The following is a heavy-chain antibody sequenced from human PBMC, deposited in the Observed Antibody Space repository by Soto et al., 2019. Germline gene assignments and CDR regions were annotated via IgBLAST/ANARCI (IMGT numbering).Heavy chain of an antibody. D-gene: IGHD6-6*01. CDR2: ISGSGGST. CDR3: AKVGGASIAAYYFDY. V-gene: IGHV3-23*01. CDR1: GFTFSSYA. J-gene: IGHJ4*02. Sequence: GGSLRLSCAASGFTFSSYAMSWVRQAPGKGLEWVSAISGSGGSTYYADSVKGRFTISRDNSKNTLYLQMNSLRAEDTAVYYCAKVGGASIAAYYFDYWGQGTLVTVSS.